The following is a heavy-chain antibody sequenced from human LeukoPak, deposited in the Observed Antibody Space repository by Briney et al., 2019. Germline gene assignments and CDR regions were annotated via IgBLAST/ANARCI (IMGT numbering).Heavy chain of an antibody. J-gene: IGHJ3*02. CDR2: IGGSGGST. Sequence: GGSLRLSCAASGFTFSSYGMSWVRQAPGKGLEWVSAIGGSGGSTYYADSVKGRLTISRDNSKNTLYLQMNSLRAEDTAVYYCAIDLRYCSSTSCYIPDAFDIWGQGTMVTVSS. CDR1: GFTFSSYG. D-gene: IGHD2-2*02. CDR3: AIDLRYCSSTSCYIPDAFDI. V-gene: IGHV3-23*01.